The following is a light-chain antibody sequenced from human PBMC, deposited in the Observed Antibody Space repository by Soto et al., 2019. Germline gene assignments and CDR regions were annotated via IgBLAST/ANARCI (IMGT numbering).Light chain of an antibody. Sequence: QSVLTQPPSASGTPGQRVTISCSGSSSNIGSNSVNWYQQLPGTAPKLLIYSNNQRPSGVPDRFSGSKSGTSASLAISGLQSDDEADYYCAAWDASLSGYVFGTGTKVTVL. J-gene: IGLJ1*01. CDR3: AAWDASLSGYV. V-gene: IGLV1-44*01. CDR1: SSNIGSNS. CDR2: SNN.